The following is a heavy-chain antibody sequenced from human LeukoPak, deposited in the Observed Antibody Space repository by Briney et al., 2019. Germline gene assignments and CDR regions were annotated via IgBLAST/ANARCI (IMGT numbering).Heavy chain of an antibody. CDR3: ARVPYDDFWSGYDVDY. CDR2: IIPILGIA. J-gene: IGHJ4*02. D-gene: IGHD3-3*01. CDR1: GGTFSSYA. V-gene: IGHV1-69*04. Sequence: SVKVSRKASGGTFSSYAISWVRQAPGQGLEWMGRIIPILGIANYAQKFQGRVTITADKSTSTAYMELSSLRSEDTAVYYCARVPYDDFWSGYDVDYWGQGTLVTVSS.